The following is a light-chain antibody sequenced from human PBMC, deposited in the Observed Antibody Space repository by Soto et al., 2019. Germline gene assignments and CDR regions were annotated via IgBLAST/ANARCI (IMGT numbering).Light chain of an antibody. CDR1: QSVNSK. V-gene: IGKV3-15*01. J-gene: IGKJ5*01. Sequence: EMVMTQSPGTLSLSPGERATLSCRASQSVNSKVAWYQQKPGQAPRLLIYGASTRATDIPARFSGSGPGTEFTLTISSLQSEDFAVYYCQQYNIWPPTFGQGTRLE. CDR3: QQYNIWPPT. CDR2: GAS.